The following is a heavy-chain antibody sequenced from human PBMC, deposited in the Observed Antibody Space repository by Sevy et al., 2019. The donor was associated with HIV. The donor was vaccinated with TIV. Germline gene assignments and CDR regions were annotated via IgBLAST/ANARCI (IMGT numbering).Heavy chain of an antibody. Sequence: SETLSLTCTVSGGSISSYYWSWIRQPPGKGLEWIGYIYYSGSTNYNPSLKSRVTISVDTSKNQFSLRLSSVPAADTAVYYCARSRTVVTPNWFDPWGQGTLVTVSS. CDR3: ARSRTVVTPNWFDP. J-gene: IGHJ5*02. CDR2: IYYSGST. CDR1: GGSISSYY. V-gene: IGHV4-59*08. D-gene: IGHD2-15*01.